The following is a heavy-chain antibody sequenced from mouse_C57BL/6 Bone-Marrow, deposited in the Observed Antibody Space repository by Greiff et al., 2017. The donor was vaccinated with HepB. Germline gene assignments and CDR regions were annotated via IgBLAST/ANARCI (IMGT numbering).Heavy chain of an antibody. Sequence: QVQLQQSGPELVKPGASVKISCKASGYAFSSSWMNWVKQRPGKGLEWIGRIYPGDGDTNYNGKFKGKATLTADKSSSTAYMQLSSLTSEDSAVYFCARGGTRYFDVWGTGTTVTVSS. V-gene: IGHV1-82*01. CDR3: ARGGTRYFDV. CDR2: IYPGDGDT. J-gene: IGHJ1*03. D-gene: IGHD2-14*01. CDR1: GYAFSSSW.